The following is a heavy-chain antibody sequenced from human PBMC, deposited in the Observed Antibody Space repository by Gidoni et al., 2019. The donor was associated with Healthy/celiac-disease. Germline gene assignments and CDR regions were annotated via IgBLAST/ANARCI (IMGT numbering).Heavy chain of an antibody. CDR2: INAVNGNT. D-gene: IGHD4-17*01. CDR3: ARVKNYGDYWFDP. CDR1: GYTFTSSA. Sequence: VQLVQSGDEVKKPGASVKVSCKASGYTFTSSAMHWVRQAPGQRLEWMGWINAVNGNTKYSQKFQGRVTITRDTSASTAYMELSSLRSEDTAVYYCARVKNYGDYWFDPWGQGTLVTVSS. J-gene: IGHJ5*02. V-gene: IGHV1-3*01.